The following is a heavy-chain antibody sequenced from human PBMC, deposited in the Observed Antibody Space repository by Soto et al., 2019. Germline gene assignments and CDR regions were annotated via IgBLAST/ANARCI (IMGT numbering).Heavy chain of an antibody. D-gene: IGHD2-2*01. J-gene: IGHJ4*02. CDR3: GRNQIG. V-gene: IGHV3-7*01. CDR1: GFATSAHW. CDR2: INEDGSRF. Sequence: EVQVVESGGGLVQPGGSLRLSCVGSGFATSAHWMSWVRQAPGKGLEWVANINEDGSRFSYVGSVTGRFTIAKDNSKNSLFLQMTSLTIEDTAVYYCGRNQIGWGPGTLVTVSS.